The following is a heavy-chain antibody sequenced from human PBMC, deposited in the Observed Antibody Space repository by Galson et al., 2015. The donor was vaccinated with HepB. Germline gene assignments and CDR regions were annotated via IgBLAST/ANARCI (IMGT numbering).Heavy chain of an antibody. V-gene: IGHV3-7*01. CDR2: IKPDGSEK. CDR3: ARGGSSGPNYYQVLDY. D-gene: IGHD3-22*01. Sequence: SLRLSCAASGFTFSLYWMTWVRQAPGKGPECVANIKPDGSEKLYVDSVKGRFTISRDNAENSVYLQINSLRAEDTAVYYCARGGSSGPNYYQVLDYWGQGTLVTVSS. J-gene: IGHJ4*02. CDR1: GFTFSLYW.